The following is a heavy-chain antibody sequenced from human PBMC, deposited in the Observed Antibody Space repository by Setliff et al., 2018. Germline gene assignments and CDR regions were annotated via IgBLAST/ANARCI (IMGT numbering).Heavy chain of an antibody. J-gene: IGHJ6*02. D-gene: IGHD3-10*01. CDR2: ISAYNGNT. CDR3: ARDHVYGSQYYYYYYGMDV. Sequence: GASVKVSCKASGYTFTSYGISWVRQAPGQGLEWMGWISAYNGNTNYAQKLQGRVTMTTDTSTSTAYMELRSLRSDDTAVYYCARDHVYGSQYYYYYYGMDVWGQGTTVTVLL. CDR1: GYTFTSYG. V-gene: IGHV1-18*01.